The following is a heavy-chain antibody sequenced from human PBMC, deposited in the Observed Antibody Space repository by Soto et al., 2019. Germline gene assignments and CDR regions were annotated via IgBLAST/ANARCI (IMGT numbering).Heavy chain of an antibody. D-gene: IGHD3-9*01. CDR3: ARGHLTGYYY. CDR2: INAGNGNT. Sequence: ASVKVSCKASGYTFTSYSMHWVRQAPGQRLEWMGWINAGNGNTKYSQKFQGRVTITTDTSTSTAYMELRSLRSDDTAVYYCARGHLTGYYYWGQGTLVTVSS. CDR1: GYTFTSYS. V-gene: IGHV1-3*01. J-gene: IGHJ4*02.